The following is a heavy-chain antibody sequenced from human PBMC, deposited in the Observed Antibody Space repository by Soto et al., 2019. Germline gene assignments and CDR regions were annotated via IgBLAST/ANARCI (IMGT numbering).Heavy chain of an antibody. J-gene: IGHJ4*02. CDR3: ATHREGATYYFDY. Sequence: GESLKISCKGSGYSFTSYXXGWVRQMPGKGLEWMGIIYPGDSDTRYSPSFQGQVTITRDMSSGTAYLELSSLRSEDTAVYYCATHREGATYYFDYWGQGTLVTVSS. V-gene: IGHV5-51*01. CDR2: IYPGDSDT. CDR1: GYSFTSYX. D-gene: IGHD1-26*01.